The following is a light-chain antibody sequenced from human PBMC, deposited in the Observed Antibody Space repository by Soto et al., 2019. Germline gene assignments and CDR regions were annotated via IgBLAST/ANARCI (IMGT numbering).Light chain of an antibody. V-gene: IGKV1-5*01. J-gene: IGKJ1*01. Sequence: DIQMTQSPSTLSASVGDRVTITCRASPSISSWLAWYQQKPGKASKLLIYDASSLESGVPSRFSGSGSGTEFTLTISSLQPDDFATYYCQQYNSYSGTFGQGTKVDI. CDR2: DAS. CDR3: QQYNSYSGT. CDR1: PSISSW.